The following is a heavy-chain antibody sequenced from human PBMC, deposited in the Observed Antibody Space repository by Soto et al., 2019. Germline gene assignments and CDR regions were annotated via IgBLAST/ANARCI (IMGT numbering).Heavy chain of an antibody. CDR3: ARDRVMITFGGVIGLEPFDY. D-gene: IGHD3-16*02. Sequence: PSETLSRTCTVSGGSISSYYWSWIRQPAGKGLEWIGRIYTSGSTNYNPSLKSRVTMSVDTSKNQFSLKLSSVTAADTAVYYCARDRVMITFGGVIGLEPFDYWGQGTLVTVS. CDR2: IYTSGST. J-gene: IGHJ4*02. V-gene: IGHV4-4*07. CDR1: GGSISSYY.